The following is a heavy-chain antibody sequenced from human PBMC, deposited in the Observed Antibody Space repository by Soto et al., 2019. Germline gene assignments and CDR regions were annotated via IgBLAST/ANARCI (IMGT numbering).Heavy chain of an antibody. D-gene: IGHD2-8*01. Sequence: QVQLVQSGAEVKKPGASVKVSCKASGYTFISNYIHWVRQAPGQGLEWMGIINPSGGSTTYAQRFQGRVIMTRGTSTSTVYMELSSLRSEDTAVYYCAMAFNNWFDPWGQGTLVTVSS. CDR2: INPSGGST. V-gene: IGHV1-46*01. CDR3: AMAFNNWFDP. CDR1: GYTFISNY. J-gene: IGHJ5*02.